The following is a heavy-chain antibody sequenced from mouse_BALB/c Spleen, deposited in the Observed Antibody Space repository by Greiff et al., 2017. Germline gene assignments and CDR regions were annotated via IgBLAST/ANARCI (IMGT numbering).Heavy chain of an antibody. Sequence: VQRVESGPGLVAPSQSLSITCTVSGFSLTGYGVNWVRQPPGKGLEWLGMIWGNGSTDYNSALKSRLSISKDNSKSQVFLKMNSLQTDDTARYYCASHYGSSFWFAYWGQGTLVTVSA. V-gene: IGHV2-6-7*01. D-gene: IGHD1-1*01. J-gene: IGHJ3*01. CDR3: ASHYGSSFWFAY. CDR2: IWGNGST. CDR1: GFSLTGYG.